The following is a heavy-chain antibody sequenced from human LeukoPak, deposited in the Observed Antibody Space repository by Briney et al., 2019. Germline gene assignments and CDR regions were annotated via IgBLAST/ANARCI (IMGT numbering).Heavy chain of an antibody. CDR2: IRYDGSNK. CDR3: VAPFWDY. J-gene: IGHJ4*02. D-gene: IGHD3-3*01. Sequence: GGSLRLSCAASGFTFSSYAMSWVRQAPGKGLEWVAFIRYDGSNKYYADSVKGRFTISRDNSKNTLYLQMNSLRAEDTAVYYCVAPFWDYWGQGTLVTVSS. CDR1: GFTFSSYA. V-gene: IGHV3-30*02.